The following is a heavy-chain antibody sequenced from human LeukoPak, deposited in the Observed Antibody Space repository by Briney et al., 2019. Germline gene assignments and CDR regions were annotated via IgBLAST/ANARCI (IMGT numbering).Heavy chain of an antibody. V-gene: IGHV4-34*01. D-gene: IGHD2-2*01. CDR2: ISHSGST. CDR1: GGSFSGYY. Sequence: SETLSLTCAVYGGSFSGYYWSWTRQPPGKGLEWIGEISHSGSTNYNPSLKSRVTISVDTSKNQFSLKLSSVTAADTAVYYCARVRLPRYCSSTSCWFYREYFVYWGQGTLVTVSS. CDR3: ARVRLPRYCSSTSCWFYREYFVY. J-gene: IGHJ4*02.